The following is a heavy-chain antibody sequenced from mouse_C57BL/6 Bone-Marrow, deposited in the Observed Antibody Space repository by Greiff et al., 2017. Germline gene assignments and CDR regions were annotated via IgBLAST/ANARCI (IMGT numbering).Heavy chain of an antibody. J-gene: IGHJ2*01. CDR1: GFTFSSYA. V-gene: IGHV5-4*03. D-gene: IGHD1-1*01. Sequence: DVKLQESGGGLVKPGGSLKLSCAASGFTFSSYAMSWVRQTPEKRLEWVATISDGGSYTYYPDNLKGRFTITRDNAKNNLYMQMRKLTSEDTAVYYCATHYYGSFDYWGQGTTLTVSS. CDR3: ATHYYGSFDY. CDR2: ISDGGSYT.